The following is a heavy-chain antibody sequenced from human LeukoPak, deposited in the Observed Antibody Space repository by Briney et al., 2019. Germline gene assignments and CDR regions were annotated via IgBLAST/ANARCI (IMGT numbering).Heavy chain of an antibody. Sequence: GGSLRLSCAASGFTFSSYAMSWVRQAPGKGLEWVSGFSGSGGSTYYADSAKGRFTISRDNSKNTLYLQMNSLRAEDTAVYYCAKGWSSSGYYFDYWGQGTLVTVSS. V-gene: IGHV3-23*01. D-gene: IGHD6-19*01. CDR2: FSGSGGST. CDR1: GFTFSSYA. J-gene: IGHJ4*02. CDR3: AKGWSSSGYYFDY.